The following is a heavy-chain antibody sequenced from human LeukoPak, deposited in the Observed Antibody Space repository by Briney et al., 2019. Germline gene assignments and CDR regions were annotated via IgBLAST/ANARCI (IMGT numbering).Heavy chain of an antibody. CDR2: IYYSGGT. CDR3: ANLDVVNYYFDY. D-gene: IGHD2-15*01. Sequence: KPSETLSLTCTVSGGSISGYYWTWIRQPPGKGLEWIAYIYYSGGTNYNPSLKSRVTISVDTSKNQFSLKLTSVTAADTAVYYCANLDVVNYYFDYWGQGTQVTVSS. J-gene: IGHJ4*02. V-gene: IGHV4-59*08. CDR1: GGSISGYY.